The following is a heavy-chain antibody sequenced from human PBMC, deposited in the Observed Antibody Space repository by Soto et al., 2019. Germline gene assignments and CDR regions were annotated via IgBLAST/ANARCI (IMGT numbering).Heavy chain of an antibody. CDR1: GYSFINYG. CDR2: ISAYTGHT. D-gene: IGHD1-26*01. Sequence: GASVKVSCKASGYSFINYGISWVRQAPGQGPEWMGWISAYTGHTDYAPRLLGRVTMTTDTSTSTASMELRSLTSDDTAVYYCARARFQGIVTAVGPRDNCLDPWGQGTRVTVSS. J-gene: IGHJ5*02. V-gene: IGHV1-18*01. CDR3: ARARFQGIVTAVGPRDNCLDP.